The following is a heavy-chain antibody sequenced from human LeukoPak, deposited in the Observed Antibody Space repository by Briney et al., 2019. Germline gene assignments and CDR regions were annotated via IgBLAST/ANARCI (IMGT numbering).Heavy chain of an antibody. J-gene: IGHJ3*02. V-gene: IGHV4-38-2*01. CDR2: IYHSGST. CDR1: GYSISSGYY. Sequence: PSETLSLTCAVSGYSISSGYYWGWIRQPPGKGLAWIGSIYHSGSTYYNPSLKSRVTISVDTSKNQFSLKLSSVTAADTAVYYCARQYYDSSGSRAFDIWGQGTMVTVS. D-gene: IGHD3-22*01. CDR3: ARQYYDSSGSRAFDI.